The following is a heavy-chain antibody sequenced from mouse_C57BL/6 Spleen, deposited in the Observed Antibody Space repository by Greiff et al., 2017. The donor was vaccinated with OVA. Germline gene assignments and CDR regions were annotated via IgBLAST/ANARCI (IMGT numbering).Heavy chain of an antibody. CDR2: IDPSDSET. CDR1: GYTFTSYW. V-gene: IGHV1-52*01. J-gene: IGHJ3*01. CDR3: ARLDYYGSPPFAY. Sequence: QVQLQQPGAELVRPGSSVKLSCKASGYTFTSYWMHWVKRRPIQGLEWIGNIDPSDSETHYNQKFKDKATLTVDKSSSTAYMQLSSLTSEDSAVYYCARLDYYGSPPFAYWGQGTLVTVSA. D-gene: IGHD1-1*01.